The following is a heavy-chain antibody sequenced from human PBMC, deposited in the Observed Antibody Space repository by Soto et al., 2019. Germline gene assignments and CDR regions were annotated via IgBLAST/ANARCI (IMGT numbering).Heavy chain of an antibody. CDR1: GFTFSSYE. Sequence: PGGSLRLSCAVSGFTFSSYEMNWVRQAPGKGLEWVSYIGTSGKTIYYADSVRGRFTISRDNAKNSLYLQMNSLRAEDTAVYFCARDPAIYSGKFDYGLDVWGRGTKVTVYS. J-gene: IGHJ6*02. CDR2: IGTSGKTI. D-gene: IGHD4-4*01. V-gene: IGHV3-48*03. CDR3: ARDPAIYSGKFDYGLDV.